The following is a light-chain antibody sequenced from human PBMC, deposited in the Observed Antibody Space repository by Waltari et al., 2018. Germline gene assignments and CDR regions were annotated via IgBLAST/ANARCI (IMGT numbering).Light chain of an antibody. Sequence: DIVMTQSPDSLAVSLGERATINCKSSLSILYSSNDKNYLAWYQQKPGQPPKLLIYWASTRESGVPDRFSGSGSGTDFTLTISSLQAEDVAVYYCQQYYRSRTFGQGTKVEIK. J-gene: IGKJ1*01. CDR1: LSILYSSNDKNY. CDR3: QQYYRSRT. CDR2: WAS. V-gene: IGKV4-1*01.